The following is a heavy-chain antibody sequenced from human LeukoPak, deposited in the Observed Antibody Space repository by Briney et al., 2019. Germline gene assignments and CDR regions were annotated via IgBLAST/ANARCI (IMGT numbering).Heavy chain of an antibody. CDR3: ARRGRQRGDPFDY. Sequence: SETLSLTCTVSGGSISSSSYYWGWIRQPPGKGLEWIGSIYYSGSTYYNPSLKSRVTISVDTSKNQFSLKLSSVTAADTAVYYCARRGRQRGDPFDYWGQGTLVTVSS. J-gene: IGHJ4*02. CDR1: GGSISSSSYY. V-gene: IGHV4-39*01. CDR2: IYYSGST. D-gene: IGHD2-21*02.